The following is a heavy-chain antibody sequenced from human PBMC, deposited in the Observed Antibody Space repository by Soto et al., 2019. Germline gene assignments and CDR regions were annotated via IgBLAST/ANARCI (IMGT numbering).Heavy chain of an antibody. Sequence: SVKVSCKASGGTFSSYAISWVRQAPGQGLEWMGGIIPIFGTANYAQKIQGRDTITADESTSTSYMVLISLRSEDTAVYYCASSGIDYYDSSGYYYGAFDIWGQ. V-gene: IGHV1-69*13. CDR3: ASSGIDYYDSSGYYYGAFDI. CDR2: IIPIFGTA. J-gene: IGHJ3*02. D-gene: IGHD3-22*01. CDR1: GGTFSSYA.